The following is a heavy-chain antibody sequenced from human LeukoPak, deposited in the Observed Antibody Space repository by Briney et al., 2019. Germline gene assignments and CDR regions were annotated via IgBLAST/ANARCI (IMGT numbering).Heavy chain of an antibody. D-gene: IGHD6-13*01. CDR1: GFTFSNYW. Sequence: PGGSLRLSCAASGFTFSNYWMSWVRQAPGKGLEWVANIKEDGSEKYYVDSVKGRFTISRDNARNSLYLQMNSLRAEDTAVYYCASGRQLGYWGQGTQVTVSS. V-gene: IGHV3-7*01. CDR2: IKEDGSEK. J-gene: IGHJ4*02. CDR3: ASGRQLGY.